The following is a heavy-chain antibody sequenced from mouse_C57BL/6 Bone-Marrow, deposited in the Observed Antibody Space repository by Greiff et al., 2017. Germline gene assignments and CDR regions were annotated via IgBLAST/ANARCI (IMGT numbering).Heavy chain of an antibody. V-gene: IGHV1-47*01. Sequence: VQVVESGAELVKPGASVKMSCKASGYTFTTYSIDWMKQNHGKSLEWIGNFHPNNDDTKYNEKFKGKATLTVEKSSSTVYLELSRLTSDDSAVYYCALGRFPFAYWGQGTLVTVSA. J-gene: IGHJ3*01. D-gene: IGHD4-1*01. CDR1: GYTFTTYS. CDR3: ALGRFPFAY. CDR2: FHPNNDDT.